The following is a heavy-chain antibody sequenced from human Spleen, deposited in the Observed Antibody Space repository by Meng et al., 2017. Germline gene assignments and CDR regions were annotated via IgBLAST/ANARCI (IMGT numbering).Heavy chain of an antibody. D-gene: IGHD3-9*01. CDR3: AKSAGGLTSRTLDC. CDR2: ISGNGATT. Sequence: GGSLRLSCAASGFTVSSNYMSWVRQAPGKGLEWVSVISGNGATTYYADSVKGRFTISRDNSRNTLYLQMNSLTAEDTAVYYCAKSAGGLTSRTLDCWGQGTLVTVSS. J-gene: IGHJ4*02. CDR1: GFTVSSNY. V-gene: IGHV3-23*01.